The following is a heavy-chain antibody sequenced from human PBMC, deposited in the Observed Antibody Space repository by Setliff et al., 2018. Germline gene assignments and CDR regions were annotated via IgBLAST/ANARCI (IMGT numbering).Heavy chain of an antibody. CDR3: ARAYYYGSGNSHKYYMDV. CDR1: GGSISSSY. V-gene: IGHV4-59*08. Sequence: SETLSLTCNVSGGSISSSYWSWIRQSPGKGLEWIGYFYHSESMSYNPSLKGRVTMSADTSKNQVSLKLTSVSAADTAVYYCARAYYYGSGNSHKYYMDVWGKGTAVTVSS. CDR2: FYHSESM. J-gene: IGHJ6*03. D-gene: IGHD3-10*01.